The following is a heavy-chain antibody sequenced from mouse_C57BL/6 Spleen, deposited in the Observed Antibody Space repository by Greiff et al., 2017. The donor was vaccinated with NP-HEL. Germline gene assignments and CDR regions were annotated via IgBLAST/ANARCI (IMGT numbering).Heavy chain of an antibody. CDR3: ARGGWLLRDAMDY. CDR1: GFTFSDYG. CDR2: ISSGSSTI. J-gene: IGHJ4*01. V-gene: IGHV5-17*01. Sequence: EVKLMESGGGLVKPGGSLKLSCAASGFTFSDYGMHWVRQAPEKGLEWVAYISSGSSTIYYADTVKGRFTISRDNAKNTLFLQMTSLRSEDTAMYYCARGGWLLRDAMDYWGQGTSVTVSS. D-gene: IGHD2-3*01.